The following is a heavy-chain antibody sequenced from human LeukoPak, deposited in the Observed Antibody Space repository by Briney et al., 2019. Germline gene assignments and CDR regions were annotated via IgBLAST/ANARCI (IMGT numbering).Heavy chain of an antibody. Sequence: SETLSLTCAVYGGSFSGYYWSWIRQPPGKGLEWIGEINHSGSTNYNPSLKSRVTMSVDTSKNQFSLRLNSVTAADTAVYFCVRGRDGYSEWGQGTLVTVSS. CDR3: VRGRDGYSE. CDR1: GGSFSGYY. V-gene: IGHV4-34*01. CDR2: INHSGST. J-gene: IGHJ4*02. D-gene: IGHD5-24*01.